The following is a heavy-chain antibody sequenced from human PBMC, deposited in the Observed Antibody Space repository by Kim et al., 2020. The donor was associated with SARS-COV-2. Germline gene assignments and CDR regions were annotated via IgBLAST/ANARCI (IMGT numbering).Heavy chain of an antibody. J-gene: IGHJ4*02. V-gene: IGHV4-61*07. CDR3: ARHGSSYEYFFDY. D-gene: IGHD6-13*01. Sequence: YNSSRKSRVTISGDTSKNQFSLKLSSVTAADTALYYCARHGSSYEYFFDYWGQGSLVTVSS.